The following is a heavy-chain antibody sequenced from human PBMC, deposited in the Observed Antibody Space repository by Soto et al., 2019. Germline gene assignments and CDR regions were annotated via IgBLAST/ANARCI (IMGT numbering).Heavy chain of an antibody. J-gene: IGHJ6*03. Sequence: GGSLRLSCAASGFTFDDYAMHWVRQAPGKGLEWVSGISWNSGSIGYADSVKGRFTISRDNAKNSLYLQMNSLRAEDTALYYCAKANSSTRNYYYYYMDVWGKGTTVTVSS. CDR2: ISWNSGSI. CDR1: GFTFDDYA. V-gene: IGHV3-9*01. CDR3: AKANSSTRNYYYYYMDV. D-gene: IGHD2-2*01.